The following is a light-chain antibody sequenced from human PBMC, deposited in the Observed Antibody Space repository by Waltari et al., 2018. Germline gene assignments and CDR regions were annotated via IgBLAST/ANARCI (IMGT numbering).Light chain of an antibody. J-gene: IGLJ3*02. CDR2: YDS. Sequence: SYVMTQPPSVTGAPGKTARITCGGNNIGSKSVTWYQQKPGQAPVLVIYYDSNRPSGIPERFSGSNSGNTATLTISRVEAGDEADYYCQVWDSSSDPWVFGGGTKLTVL. CDR3: QVWDSSSDPWV. V-gene: IGLV3-21*04. CDR1: NIGSKS.